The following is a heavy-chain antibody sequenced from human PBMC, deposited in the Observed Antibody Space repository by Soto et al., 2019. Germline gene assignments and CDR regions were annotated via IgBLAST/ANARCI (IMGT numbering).Heavy chain of an antibody. Sequence: ASVKVSCKASGFTFTSSAVQWVRQARGQRLEWIGWIVVGSGNTNYAQKFQGQVTISADKSISTAYLQWSSLKASDTAMYYCARWKFDSSGWYPYYFDYWGQGTLVTVSS. CDR3: ARWKFDSSGWYPYYFDY. D-gene: IGHD6-19*01. V-gene: IGHV1-58*01. CDR2: IVVGSGNT. J-gene: IGHJ4*02. CDR1: GFTFTSSA.